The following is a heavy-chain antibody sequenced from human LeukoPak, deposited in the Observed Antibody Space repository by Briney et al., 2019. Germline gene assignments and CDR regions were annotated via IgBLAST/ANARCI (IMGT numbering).Heavy chain of an antibody. Sequence: PGGSLRLSCAASGFTFSYYNMNWIRQAPAKGLEWVSYVNRSGSTIYYPDSVNDRFTISRDNAKNSLYLLMNSLRDEDTAVYYCANYGGADYWGQGTLVTVSS. CDR1: GFTFSYYN. CDR3: ANYGGADY. CDR2: VNRSGSTI. V-gene: IGHV3-11*01. D-gene: IGHD3-16*01. J-gene: IGHJ4*02.